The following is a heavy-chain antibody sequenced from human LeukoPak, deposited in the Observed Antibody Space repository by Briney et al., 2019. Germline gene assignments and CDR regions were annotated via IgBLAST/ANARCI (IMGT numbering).Heavy chain of an antibody. J-gene: IGHJ4*02. CDR3: TNSDDYGDY. CDR2: IAFDDTDR. Sequence: GGSLRLSCAASGFIFGDYAMHWVRQAPGKGLEWVAAIAFDDTDRYFIDSVKGRFTISRDDSKNTLYLHMTSLRAEDTAVYYCTNSDDYGDYWGQGTLVTVSS. V-gene: IGHV3-30*04. CDR1: GFIFGDYA.